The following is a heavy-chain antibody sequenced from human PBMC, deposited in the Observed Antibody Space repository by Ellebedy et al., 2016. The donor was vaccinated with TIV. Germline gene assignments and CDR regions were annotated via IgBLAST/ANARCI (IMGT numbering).Heavy chain of an antibody. Sequence: GESLKISCKGSGYSFTTYWIGWVRQMPGKGLEWMGSIYPGDSDTRYSPSFQGQVTISADKSISTAYLQWSSLKASDTAMYYCARVGEVAATPCSYWGQGTLVTVSS. CDR1: GYSFTTYW. J-gene: IGHJ4*02. CDR3: ARVGEVAATPCSY. CDR2: IYPGDSDT. V-gene: IGHV5-51*01. D-gene: IGHD2-15*01.